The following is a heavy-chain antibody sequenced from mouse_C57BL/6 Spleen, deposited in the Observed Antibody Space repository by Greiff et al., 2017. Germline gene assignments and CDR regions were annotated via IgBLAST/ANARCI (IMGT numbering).Heavy chain of an antibody. J-gene: IGHJ1*03. CDR3: AREDSNYWYFDV. CDR2: ISYDGSN. V-gene: IGHV3-6*01. Sequence: DVKLQESGPGLVKPSQSLSLTCSVTGYSITSGYYWNWIRQFPGNKLEWMGYISYDGSNNYNPSLKNRISITRDTSKNQFFLKLNSVTTEDTATYYCAREDSNYWYFDVWGTGTTVTVSS. D-gene: IGHD2-5*01. CDR1: GYSITSGYY.